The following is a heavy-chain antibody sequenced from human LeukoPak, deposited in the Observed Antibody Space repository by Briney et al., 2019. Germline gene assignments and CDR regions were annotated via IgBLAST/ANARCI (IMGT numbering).Heavy chain of an antibody. Sequence: ASVKASCTASGYTFTGYYMHWVRQAPGQGLEWMGWINPNSGGTNYAQKFQGWVTMTRDTSISTAYMELSRLRSDDTAVYYCARDVCSGGSCYFYGMDVWGQGTTVTVSS. CDR3: ARDVCSGGSCYFYGMDV. V-gene: IGHV1-2*04. D-gene: IGHD2-15*01. J-gene: IGHJ6*02. CDR1: GYTFTGYY. CDR2: INPNSGGT.